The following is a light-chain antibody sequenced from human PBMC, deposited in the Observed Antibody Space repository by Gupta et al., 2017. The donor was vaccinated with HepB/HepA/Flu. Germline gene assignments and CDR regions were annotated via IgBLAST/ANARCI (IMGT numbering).Light chain of an antibody. CDR3: QQRSNWPFT. Sequence: EIVFTQSPATLSLSPGERATLSCRASQSVSSYLAWYQQKPGQAPRLLIYDASNRASGIPARFSGSGSGTDFTLTISSLEPEDFAVYYCQQRSNWPFTFGPGTNVDIK. CDR1: QSVSSY. CDR2: DAS. V-gene: IGKV3-11*01. J-gene: IGKJ3*01.